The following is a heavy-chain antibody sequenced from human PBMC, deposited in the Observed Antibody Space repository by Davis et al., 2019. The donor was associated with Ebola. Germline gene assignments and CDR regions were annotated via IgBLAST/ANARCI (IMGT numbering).Heavy chain of an antibody. J-gene: IGHJ4*02. D-gene: IGHD3-9*01. CDR1: GFTFSGYA. V-gene: IGHV3-30*04. CDR3: APLTPFDY. CDR2: ISYDGSNK. Sequence: GESLKISCVASGFTFSGYAMHWVRQAPGKGLEWVAVISYDGSNKYYADSVKGRFTISRDNSKNTLYLQMNSLRAEDTAVYYCAPLTPFDYWGQGTLVTVSS.